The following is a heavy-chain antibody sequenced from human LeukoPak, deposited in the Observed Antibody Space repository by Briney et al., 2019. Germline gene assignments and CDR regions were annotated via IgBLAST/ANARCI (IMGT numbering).Heavy chain of an antibody. CDR1: GFTFSSYA. CDR2: ISGGAGTP. V-gene: IGHV3-23*01. CDR3: AKRRTTVITMDYFDY. D-gene: IGHD4-17*01. Sequence: GGSLRLSCAASGFTFSSYAMSWVRQAPGRGLEWVSGISGGAGTPYYADSVKGRFTISRDNSKSTLYLQMTSLRAEDTAVYYCAKRRTTVITMDYFDYWGQGTLVTVSS. J-gene: IGHJ4*02.